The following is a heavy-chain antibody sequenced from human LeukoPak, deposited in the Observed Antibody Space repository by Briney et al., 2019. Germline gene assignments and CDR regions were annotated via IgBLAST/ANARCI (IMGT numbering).Heavy chain of an antibody. CDR2: INHSGST. J-gene: IGHJ6*02. V-gene: IGHV4-34*01. CDR3: AGYSGYDSWRASNGMDA. Sequence: SETLSLTCAVYGGSFSGYYWSWIRQPPGKGLEWIGEINHSGSTNYNPSLKSRVTISVDTSKNQFSLKLSSVTAADTAVYCCAGYSGYDSWRASNGMDAWGQGTPVTVSS. CDR1: GGSFSGYY. D-gene: IGHD5-12*01.